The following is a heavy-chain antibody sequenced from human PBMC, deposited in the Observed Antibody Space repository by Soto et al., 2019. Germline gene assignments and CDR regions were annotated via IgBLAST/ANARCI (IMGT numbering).Heavy chain of an antibody. Sequence: PGESLKISCKGSGYSFTSYWISWVRQMPGKGLEWMGRIDPSDSYTNYSPSFQGHVTISADKSISTAYLQWSSLKASDTAMYYWARLPRGYSYGSLYYYGMDVWGQGTTVTVSS. CDR1: GYSFTSYW. V-gene: IGHV5-10-1*01. CDR2: IDPSDSYT. D-gene: IGHD5-18*01. CDR3: ARLPRGYSYGSLYYYGMDV. J-gene: IGHJ6*02.